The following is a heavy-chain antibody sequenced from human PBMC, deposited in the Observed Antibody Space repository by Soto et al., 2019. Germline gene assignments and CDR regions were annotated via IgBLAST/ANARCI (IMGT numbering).Heavy chain of an antibody. J-gene: IGHJ4*02. Sequence: EVQLVQSGGGLVKPGGSLRLSCAASGFTFSSYSMNWVRQAPGKGLEWVSSITSSSNYIHYADSMRGRFTISRDNAQSSLYLQMISLRGEDTAVYYCARDTNFYASGSGVDYWGQGTLVTVSS. D-gene: IGHD3-10*01. CDR2: ITSSSNYI. CDR1: GFTFSSYS. V-gene: IGHV3-21*06. CDR3: ARDTNFYASGSGVDY.